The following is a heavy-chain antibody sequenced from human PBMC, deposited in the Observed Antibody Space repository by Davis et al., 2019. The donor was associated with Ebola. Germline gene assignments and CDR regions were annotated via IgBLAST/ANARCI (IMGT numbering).Heavy chain of an antibody. V-gene: IGHV3-33*08. Sequence: PGGSLRLSCAASGFTFSDYYMSWIRQAPGKGLEWVAVIWYDGSNKYYADSVKGRFTISRDNSKNTLYLQMNSLRAEDTAVYYCARSLFVLRFLEWSMDVWGKGTTVTVSS. D-gene: IGHD3-3*01. J-gene: IGHJ6*03. CDR2: IWYDGSNK. CDR3: ARSLFVLRFLEWSMDV. CDR1: GFTFSDYY.